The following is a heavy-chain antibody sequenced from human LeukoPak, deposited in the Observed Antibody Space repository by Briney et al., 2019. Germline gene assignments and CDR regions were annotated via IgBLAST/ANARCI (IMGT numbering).Heavy chain of an antibody. CDR3: AKHPSVGNFEY. CDR2: IRIGGGGT. D-gene: IGHD4-23*01. J-gene: IGHJ4*02. Sequence: PGGSLRLSCAASGFDLTTYAMTWVRQAPAKGLEWVPSIRIGGGGTYYADSVKGRFTISRDNSENTLHLQMNNLRAEDTAIYYCAKHPSVGNFEYWGQGTLVTVSS. V-gene: IGHV3-23*01. CDR1: GFDLTTYA.